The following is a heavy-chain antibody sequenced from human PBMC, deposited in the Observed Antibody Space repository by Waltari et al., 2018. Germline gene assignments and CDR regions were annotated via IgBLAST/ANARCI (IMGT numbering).Heavy chain of an antibody. CDR2: IYSGGST. CDR3: ARGFDYGDYFDY. D-gene: IGHD4-17*01. Sequence: EVQLVESGGGLIQPGGSLRLSCAASGFTVSSNYMSWVRQAPGKGLEWVSVIYSGGSTYYAESVKGRFTTSRDNSKNTMYLQMNSLRAEDTAVYYCARGFDYGDYFDYWGQGTLVTVSS. V-gene: IGHV3-53*01. CDR1: GFTVSSNY. J-gene: IGHJ4*02.